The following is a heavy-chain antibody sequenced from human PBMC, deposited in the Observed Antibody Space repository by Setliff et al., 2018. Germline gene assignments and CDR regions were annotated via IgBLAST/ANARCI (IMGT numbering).Heavy chain of an antibody. Sequence: ASVKVSCKASGYTFTNHYMHWVRQAPGQGLEWMGMINPGGGSTTYAQKFQGRVTIITDESTSTAYMELSSLRSEDTAVYYCARDRYYNSWSGTSITAPHDAFDIWGQGTMVTVSS. V-gene: IGHV1-46*03. CDR2: INPGGGST. CDR1: GYTFTNHY. CDR3: ARDRYYNSWSGTSITAPHDAFDI. J-gene: IGHJ3*02. D-gene: IGHD3-3*01.